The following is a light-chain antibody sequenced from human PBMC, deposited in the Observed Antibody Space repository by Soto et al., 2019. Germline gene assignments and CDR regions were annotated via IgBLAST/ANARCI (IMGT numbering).Light chain of an antibody. V-gene: IGLV2-14*03. CDR1: SSDVGSYNC. Sequence: SLMTQPTSVSGSPGQSITISCAGTSSDVGSYNCVSWYQQHPGKAPKLMIYDVSNRASGVSSRFSGSKSGNTASLTISGLQAEDEADYYCSSYTSSSTLFGTGTKV. CDR3: SSYTSSSTL. CDR2: DVS. J-gene: IGLJ1*01.